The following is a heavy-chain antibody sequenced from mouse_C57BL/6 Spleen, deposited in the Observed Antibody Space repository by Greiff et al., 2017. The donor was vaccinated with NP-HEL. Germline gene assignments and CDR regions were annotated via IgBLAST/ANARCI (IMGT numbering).Heavy chain of an antibody. Sequence: QVQLQQPGAELVKPGASVKLSCKASGYTFTSYWMQWVKQRPGQGLEWIGEIDPSDSYTNYNQKFKGKATLTVDTSSSTAYMQLSSLTSEDSAVYYCARRYYGSSSWGQGTTLTVSS. J-gene: IGHJ2*01. D-gene: IGHD1-1*01. CDR3: ARRYYGSSS. CDR2: IDPSDSYT. CDR1: GYTFTSYW. V-gene: IGHV1-50*01.